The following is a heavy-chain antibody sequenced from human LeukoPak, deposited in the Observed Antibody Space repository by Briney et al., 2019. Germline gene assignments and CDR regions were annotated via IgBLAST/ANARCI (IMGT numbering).Heavy chain of an antibody. CDR3: ARGLIAARLQG. CDR2: IYYSGST. D-gene: IGHD6-6*01. CDR1: GGSISSYY. J-gene: IGHJ4*02. V-gene: IGHV4-59*12. Sequence: PSETLSLTCTVSGGSISSYYWSWIRQPPGKGLEWIGYIYYSGSTNYNPSLKSRVTISVDTSKNQFSLKLSSVTAADTAVYYCARGLIAARLQGWGQGTLVTVSS.